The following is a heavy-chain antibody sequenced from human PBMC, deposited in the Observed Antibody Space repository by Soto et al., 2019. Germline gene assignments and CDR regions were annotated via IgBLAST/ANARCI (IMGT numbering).Heavy chain of an antibody. D-gene: IGHD3-22*01. CDR3: ERDSYYDSLDY. J-gene: IGHJ4*02. CDR2: INSDGSST. V-gene: IGHV3-74*01. CDR1: GFTFSSYW. Sequence: PGGALRLSCAAAGFTFSSYWMHWVRQAPGKGLVWVSRINSDGSSTSYADSVKGRFTISRDNAKNTLYLQMNSLRAEDTAVYYCERDSYYDSLDYWGQGTLVTASS.